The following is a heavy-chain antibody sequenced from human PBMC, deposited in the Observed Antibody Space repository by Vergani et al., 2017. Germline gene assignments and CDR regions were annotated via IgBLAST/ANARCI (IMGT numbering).Heavy chain of an antibody. CDR3: ARGLRPRRSGWTSAHFDY. Sequence: QVQLQQWGAGLLKPSETLSFTCAVYGGSFSGYYWSWIRQSPGKRLEWIGEVNHSGRTNYNPSLKSRVTISGDTSKNQFSLRLTSVTAADTAVYYCARGLRPRRSGWTSAHFDYWAQGTLVTVSS. CDR1: GGSFSGYY. D-gene: IGHD6-19*01. V-gene: IGHV4-34*01. J-gene: IGHJ4*02. CDR2: VNHSGRT.